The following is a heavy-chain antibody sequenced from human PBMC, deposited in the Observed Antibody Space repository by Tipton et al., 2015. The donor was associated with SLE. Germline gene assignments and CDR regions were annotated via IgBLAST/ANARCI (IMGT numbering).Heavy chain of an antibody. Sequence: SLRLSCAASEFTFSRYWMSWVRQAAGKGLEWVANIKEDGTEENYVDSVRGRFIISRDNAKNSLFLQMNSLTAEDAGVYFCARGARDDYGGCLDVWGQGTSVTVSS. CDR1: EFTFSRYW. D-gene: IGHD4-23*01. V-gene: IGHV3-7*01. CDR2: IKEDGTEE. CDR3: ARGARDDYGGCLDV. J-gene: IGHJ6*02.